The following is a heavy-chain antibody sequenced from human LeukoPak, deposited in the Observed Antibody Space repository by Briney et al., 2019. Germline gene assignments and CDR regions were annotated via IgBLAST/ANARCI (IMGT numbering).Heavy chain of an antibody. D-gene: IGHD3-9*01. CDR3: ARDKGLAIRAYDI. Sequence: GGSLRLSCVASGFTFSTDNMNWVRQAPGKGLDWVAFIDAGGNYIQYADSVKGRFIIPRDNAQNSLFLEVNSLRVEDTAVYYCARDKGLAIRAYDIWGQGTMVTVSS. CDR2: IDAGGNYI. J-gene: IGHJ3*02. V-gene: IGHV3-21*06. CDR1: GFTFSTDN.